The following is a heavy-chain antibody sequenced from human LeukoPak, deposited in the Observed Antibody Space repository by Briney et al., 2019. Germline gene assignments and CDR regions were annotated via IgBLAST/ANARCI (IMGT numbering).Heavy chain of an antibody. V-gene: IGHV3-7*01. Sequence: QAGGSLRLSCAASGFTFSDFYMSWVRQAPGKGLEWVANIKKDGSERSYVDSVRDRFTISGDNAKNSLYLQMNSLRAEDTAMYYCARGGWSGYFIYWGQGALVTVSS. CDR3: ARGGWSGYFIY. J-gene: IGHJ4*02. CDR1: GFTFSDFY. CDR2: IKKDGSER. D-gene: IGHD1-1*01.